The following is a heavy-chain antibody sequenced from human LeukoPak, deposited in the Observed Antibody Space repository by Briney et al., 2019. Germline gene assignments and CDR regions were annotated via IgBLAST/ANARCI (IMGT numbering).Heavy chain of an antibody. V-gene: IGHV4-59*01. CDR1: GGSISSYY. D-gene: IGHD6-19*01. Sequence: SETLSLTCTVSGGSISSYYWSWIRQPPGKGLEWIGYIYYSGSTNYNPSLKSRVTISVDTSKNQFPLKLSSVTAADTAVYYCARFRWLAPFDYWGQGTQVTVSS. CDR3: ARFRWLAPFDY. CDR2: IYYSGST. J-gene: IGHJ4*02.